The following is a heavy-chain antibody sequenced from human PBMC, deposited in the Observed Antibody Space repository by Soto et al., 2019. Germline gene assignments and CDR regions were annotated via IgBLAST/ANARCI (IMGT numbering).Heavy chain of an antibody. CDR3: ARSGGGYDFWSDIGGRLKGWFDP. D-gene: IGHD3-3*01. CDR1: GYTFTSYG. CDR2: ISAYNGNT. J-gene: IGHJ5*02. Sequence: ASVKVSCKASGYTFTSYGISWVRQAPGQGREWMGWISAYNGNTNYAQKLQGRVTMTTDTSTSTAYMELRSLRSDDTAVYYCARSGGGYDFWSDIGGRLKGWFDPWGQGXLVTVSS. V-gene: IGHV1-18*01.